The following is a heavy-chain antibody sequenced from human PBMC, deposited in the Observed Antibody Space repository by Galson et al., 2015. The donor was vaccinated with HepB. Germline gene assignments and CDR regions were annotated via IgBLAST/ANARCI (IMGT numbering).Heavy chain of an antibody. CDR2: IRSKAYGGTT. V-gene: IGHV3-49*04. D-gene: IGHD4-11*01. CDR3: TTVYSDYVYYFDY. CDR1: GFTFGDYA. J-gene: IGHJ4*02. Sequence: SLRLSCAASGFTFGDYAMNWVRQAPGKGLEWVGFIRSKAYGGTTEYAASVKGRFTISRDDSKSIAYLQMNSLKTEDTAVYYCTTVYSDYVYYFDYWGQGTLVTVSS.